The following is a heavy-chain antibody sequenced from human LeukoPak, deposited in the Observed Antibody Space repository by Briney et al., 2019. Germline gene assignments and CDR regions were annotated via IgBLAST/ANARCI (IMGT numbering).Heavy chain of an antibody. CDR1: GGSFSGYY. J-gene: IGHJ6*02. D-gene: IGHD2-15*01. CDR2: INHSGST. Sequence: SETLSLTCAVKGGSFSGYYWSWIRQPPGKGLERIGEINHSGSTNYNPSLKSRVTISVDTSKNQFSLKLSSVTAADTAVYYCARGVVVVAAGYYYYYGMDVWGQGTTVTVSS. CDR3: ARGVVVVAAGYYYYYGMDV. V-gene: IGHV4-34*01.